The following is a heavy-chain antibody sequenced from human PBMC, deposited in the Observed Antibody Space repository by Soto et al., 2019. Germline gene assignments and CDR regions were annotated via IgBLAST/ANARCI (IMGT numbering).Heavy chain of an antibody. Sequence: QVQLVQSGAXXKKPXXSXXVSCKASGYTFTSYGISWVRQAPGQGLEWMGWISAHNGNTKYAQKLQGRVTMTTDTSTSTAYMELRSLRSDDTAVYYCARDLSYGLCDYWGQGTLVTVSS. CDR3: ARDLSYGLCDY. CDR2: ISAHNGNT. D-gene: IGHD5-18*01. J-gene: IGHJ4*02. CDR1: GYTFTSYG. V-gene: IGHV1-18*01.